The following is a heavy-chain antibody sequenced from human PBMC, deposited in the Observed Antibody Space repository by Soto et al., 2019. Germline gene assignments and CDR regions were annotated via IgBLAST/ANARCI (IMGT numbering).Heavy chain of an antibody. V-gene: IGHV4-59*01. CDR3: ARAPYGSGTKPYYFNN. CDR2: IYNSGST. J-gene: IGHJ4*02. D-gene: IGHD3-10*01. CDR1: GRSLSSYY. Sequence: PETLSLTCTVSGRSLSSYYWSWIRPPPEKGLEWIGFIYNSGSTNYNPSLKSRVTISMDTSRNQFSLILSSVTAADTAVYYCARAPYGSGTKPYYFNNWGQETRFTVS.